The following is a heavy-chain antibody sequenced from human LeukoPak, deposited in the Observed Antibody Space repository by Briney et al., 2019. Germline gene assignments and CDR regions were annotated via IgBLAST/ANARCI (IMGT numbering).Heavy chain of an antibody. J-gene: IGHJ4*02. CDR1: GFSFSSHW. CDR2: INGDGTTS. D-gene: IGHD6-19*01. V-gene: IGHV3-74*01. CDR3: ARTIAVNGGDFDY. Sequence: AGGSLRLSCAASGFSFSSHWMHWVRQTPGKGLVWVARINGDGTTSSHADSVKGRFTISRDNAKNTLYLQMNSLRAEDTALYYCARTIAVNGGDFDYWGQGTQVTVSS.